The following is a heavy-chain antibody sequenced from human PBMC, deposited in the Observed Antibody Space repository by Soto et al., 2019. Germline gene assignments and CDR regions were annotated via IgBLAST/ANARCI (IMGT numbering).Heavy chain of an antibody. CDR2: IIPMYDSA. CDR1: GGTFKTYT. V-gene: IGHV1-69*06. J-gene: IGHJ4*02. CDR3: ATWRTYSGSYCFDY. Sequence: QVQLVQSGAELKKPGSSVNVSCAASGGTFKTYTINWVRQAPGQGLEGIGQIIPMYDSANYAQRFQGRVTISADKSTNIAYMELSGLRSEDTALYYCATWRTYSGSYCFDYWGQGTLVSVSS. D-gene: IGHD1-26*01.